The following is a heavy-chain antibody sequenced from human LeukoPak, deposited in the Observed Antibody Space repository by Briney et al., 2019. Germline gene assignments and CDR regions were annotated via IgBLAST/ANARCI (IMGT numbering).Heavy chain of an antibody. CDR1: GASISSYY. V-gene: IGHV4-59*01. CDR2: ISYSGST. D-gene: IGHD2-2*01. J-gene: IGHJ2*01. CDR3: ARPSSTSRWYFDL. Sequence: PSETLSLTCTVSGASISSYYWSWIRQPPGKGLEWIAYISYSGSTSYNPSLKSRVTISVDTSKNQFSLKLTSVTAADTAVYYCARPSSTSRWYFDLWGRGTLVTVSS.